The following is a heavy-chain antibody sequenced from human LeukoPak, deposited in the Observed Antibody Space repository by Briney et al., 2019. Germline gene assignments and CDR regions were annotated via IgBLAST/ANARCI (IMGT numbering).Heavy chain of an antibody. CDR3: ATGKSLYDAFDI. V-gene: IGHV1-24*01. J-gene: IGHJ3*02. CDR1: GYTLTELS. Sequence: ASVKVSCKVSGYTLTELSMHWVRQAPGRGLEWMGGFDPEDGETIYAQKFQGRVTMTEDTSTDTAYMELSSLRSEDTAVYYCATGKSLYDAFDIWGQGTMVTVSS. CDR2: FDPEDGET.